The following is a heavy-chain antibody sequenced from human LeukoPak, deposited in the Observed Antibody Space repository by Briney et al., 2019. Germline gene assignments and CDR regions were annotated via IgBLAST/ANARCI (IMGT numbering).Heavy chain of an antibody. CDR3: AKDLKWSFVGATTPLPDY. CDR1: GFTFSSYG. J-gene: IGHJ4*02. Sequence: PGGSLRLSCAASGFTFSSYGMHWVRQAPGKGLEWVAFIRYDGSNKYYADSVKGRFTISRDNSKNTLYLQMNSLRAEDTAVYYCAKDLKWSFVGATTPLPDYWGQGTLVTVSS. CDR2: IRYDGSNK. V-gene: IGHV3-30*02. D-gene: IGHD1-26*01.